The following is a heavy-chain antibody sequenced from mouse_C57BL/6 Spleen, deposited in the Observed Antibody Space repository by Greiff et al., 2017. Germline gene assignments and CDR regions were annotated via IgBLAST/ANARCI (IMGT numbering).Heavy chain of an antibody. D-gene: IGHD2-3*01. CDR3: AQIYDAL. CDR2: ISSGSSTI. V-gene: IGHV5-17*01. J-gene: IGHJ1*03. CDR1: GFTFSDYG. Sequence: EVKLMESGGGLVKPGGSLQLSCAASGFTFSDYGMHWVRQAPEKGLEWVAYISSGSSTIYYADTVKGRFTISRDNAKNTLFLQMTSLRSEDTAMYYCAQIYDALWGTGTTVTVSS.